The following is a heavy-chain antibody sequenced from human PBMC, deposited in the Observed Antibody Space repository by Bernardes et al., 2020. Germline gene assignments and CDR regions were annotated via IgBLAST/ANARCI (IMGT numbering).Heavy chain of an antibody. J-gene: IGHJ3*01. Sequence: GGSLRLSCVASRFTFSSYEMNWVRQAPGKGLEWVSYISNSGSIIYYADSVKGRFTISRDNAKNSLYLQMNSLRAEDTAVYYCARDKEIVEVSGVTWHDPFDVWGQGTMVTVSS. CDR1: RFTFSSYE. CDR3: ARDKEIVEVSGVTWHDPFDV. D-gene: IGHD2-2*01. V-gene: IGHV3-48*03. CDR2: ISNSGSII.